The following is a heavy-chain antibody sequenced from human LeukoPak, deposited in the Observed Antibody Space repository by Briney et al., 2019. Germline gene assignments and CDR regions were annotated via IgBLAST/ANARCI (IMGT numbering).Heavy chain of an antibody. CDR3: AKVHNTASFPGSFPGRNYFDS. V-gene: IGHV3-23*01. D-gene: IGHD1-26*01. CDR2: IGARGDVT. Sequence: GGSLRLSCTVSGFAFTGYAMSWVRQAPGKGPEWVSSIGARGDVTYSAESLKGRFTISRDNSTRTLYLQMKSLRAEDTTVYYCAKVHNTASFPGSFPGRNYFDSWGQGSLVTASS. J-gene: IGHJ4*02. CDR1: GFAFTGYA.